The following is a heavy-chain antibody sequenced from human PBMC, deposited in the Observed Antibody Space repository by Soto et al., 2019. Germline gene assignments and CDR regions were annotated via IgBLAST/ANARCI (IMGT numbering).Heavy chain of an antibody. CDR1: GFTFRSYA. CDR2: LLRSGSST. Sequence: GGSLRLSCAASGFTFRSYARSWARQAPGKGLEWVSSLLRSGSSTYYADSVKGRFTISSDISANSLYLQMDSLRAEDTAVYYCAKDAVSGDGVWLLDSWGQGTVVTVSS. CDR3: AKDAVSGDGVWLLDS. D-gene: IGHD4-17*01. V-gene: IGHV3-23*01. J-gene: IGHJ5*02.